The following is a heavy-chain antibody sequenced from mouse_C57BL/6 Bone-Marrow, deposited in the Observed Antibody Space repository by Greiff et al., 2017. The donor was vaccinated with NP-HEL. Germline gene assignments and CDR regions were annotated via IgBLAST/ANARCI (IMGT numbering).Heavy chain of an antibody. V-gene: IGHV5-4*01. Sequence: EVQLVESGGGLVKPGGSLKLSCAASGFTFSSYAMSWVRQTPEKRLEWVATISAGGSHTYYPDNVKGRFTISRDNAKNNLYLQMSHLTSEDTAMYYCASDHYARNLGYWGQGTLVTVSA. CDR1: GFTFSSYA. J-gene: IGHJ3*01. D-gene: IGHD1-2*01. CDR2: ISAGGSHT. CDR3: ASDHYARNLGY.